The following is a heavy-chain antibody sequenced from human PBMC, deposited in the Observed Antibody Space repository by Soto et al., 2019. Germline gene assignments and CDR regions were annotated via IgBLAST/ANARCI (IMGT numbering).Heavy chain of an antibody. D-gene: IGHD3-10*01. CDR1: GGSFSGYY. Sequence: QVQLQQWGAGLLKPSETLSLTCAVYGGSFSGYYWCWIRQPPGKGLEWIGEINHSGSTNYNPSLKSRVTISGDTSKNQFSLKLSSVTAADTAVYYCARRGGSGSRLGSWGQGTLVTVSS. CDR3: ARRGGSGSRLGS. V-gene: IGHV4-34*01. CDR2: INHSGST. J-gene: IGHJ5*02.